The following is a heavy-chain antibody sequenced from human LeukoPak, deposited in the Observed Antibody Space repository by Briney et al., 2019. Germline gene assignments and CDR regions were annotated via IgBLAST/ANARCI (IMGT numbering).Heavy chain of an antibody. CDR1: GGSISSSSYY. Sequence: SETLSLTCTVSGGSISSSSYYWGWIRQPPGKGLEWIGSIYYSGSTYYNPSLKSRVTISVDTSKNQFSLKLSSVTAADTAVYYCARRRFISGYYSYWGQGTLVTVSS. CDR2: IYYSGST. J-gene: IGHJ4*02. V-gene: IGHV4-39*01. CDR3: ARRRFISGYYSY. D-gene: IGHD3-22*01.